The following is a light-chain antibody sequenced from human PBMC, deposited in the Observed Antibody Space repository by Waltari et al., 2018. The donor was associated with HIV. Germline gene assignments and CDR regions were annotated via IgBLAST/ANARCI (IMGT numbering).Light chain of an antibody. Sequence: QAVLTQPSSLSASPGASASLTCTLRSGINVGTYRIYWYQQKPGSPPQYLLRYKSDSDKQQGSGVPSRFSGSKDAANAGILLISGLQSEDEADYYCMIWHSSAWVFGGGTKLTVL. CDR1: SGINVGTYR. V-gene: IGLV5-45*02. CDR2: YKSDSDK. J-gene: IGLJ3*02. CDR3: MIWHSSAWV.